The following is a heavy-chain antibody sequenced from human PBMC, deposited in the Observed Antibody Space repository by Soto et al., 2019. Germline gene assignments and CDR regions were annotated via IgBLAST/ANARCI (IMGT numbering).Heavy chain of an antibody. D-gene: IGHD3-3*01. J-gene: IGHJ4*02. CDR2: IVPNVGTV. CDR3: ARRDTSGFLRYFDN. CDR1: GGTLSSFINYP. V-gene: IGHV1-69*06. Sequence: QMQLLQSGAEVKKPGSSVKVSCKASGGTLSSFINYPINWVRQAPGQGLEWMGGIVPNVGTVNYAQQFQGSVTITADKSTGPAYMELSSLRSEDTALYYCARRDTSGFLRYFDNWGQGTLVTVSS.